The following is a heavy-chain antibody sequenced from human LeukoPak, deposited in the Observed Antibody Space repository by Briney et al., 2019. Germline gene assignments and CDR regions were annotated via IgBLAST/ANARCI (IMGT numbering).Heavy chain of an antibody. V-gene: IGHV3-30*18. CDR3: AKDMTQFWSGPDY. Sequence: GGSLRLSCAASGLAFSAYKMHWVRQAPGKGLEWVTVISYDGSNKYFADSVKGRFTISRDNSKNTLFLQMNSLRAEDTAVYYCAKDMTQFWSGPDYWGQGTLVAVSS. D-gene: IGHD3-3*01. CDR1: GLAFSAYK. J-gene: IGHJ4*02. CDR2: ISYDGSNK.